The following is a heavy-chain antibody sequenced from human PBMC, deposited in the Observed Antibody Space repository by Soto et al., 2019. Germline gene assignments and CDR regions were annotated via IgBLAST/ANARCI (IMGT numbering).Heavy chain of an antibody. Sequence: PGGSLRLSCVVSGVTFSNSWMSWVRQAPGKGLEWVANIKGDGSEKYYVDSVKGRFTISRDNAENSLFLQMNSLRAEDTAVYYCERPLGGYSYGSDYWGQGTLVTVSS. CDR2: IKGDGSEK. J-gene: IGHJ4*02. CDR1: GVTFSNSW. D-gene: IGHD5-18*01. CDR3: ERPLGGYSYGSDY. V-gene: IGHV3-7*03.